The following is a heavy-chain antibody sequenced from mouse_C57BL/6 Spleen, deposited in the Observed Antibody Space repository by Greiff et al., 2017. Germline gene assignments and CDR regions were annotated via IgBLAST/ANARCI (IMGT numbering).Heavy chain of an antibody. CDR1: GYAFSSSW. V-gene: IGHV1-82*01. Sequence: VKLQESGPELVKPGASVKISCKASGYAFSSSWMNWVKQRPGKGLEWIGRIYPGDGDTNYNGKFKGKATLTADKSSSTAYMQLSSLTSEDSAVYFCARGFDVWGTGTTVTVSS. J-gene: IGHJ1*03. CDR3: ARGFDV. CDR2: IYPGDGDT.